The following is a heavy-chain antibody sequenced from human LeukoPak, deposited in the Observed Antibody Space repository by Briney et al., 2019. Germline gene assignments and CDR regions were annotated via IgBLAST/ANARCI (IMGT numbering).Heavy chain of an antibody. CDR2: ISNSSSYI. D-gene: IGHD4-17*01. V-gene: IGHV3-21*01. Sequence: SGGSLRLSCAASGFTFNNYSMNWVRQAPGKGLEWVSSISNSSSYIYYADSVKGRFTISRDDAKNSLSLQMNSLRAEDTAVYYCARDPYNGYYGDDYYYYMDVWGKGTTVTISS. J-gene: IGHJ6*03. CDR1: GFTFNNYS. CDR3: ARDPYNGYYGDDYYYYMDV.